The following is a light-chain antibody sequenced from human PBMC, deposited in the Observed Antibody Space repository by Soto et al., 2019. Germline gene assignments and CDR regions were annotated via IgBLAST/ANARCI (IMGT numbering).Light chain of an antibody. V-gene: IGKV3-11*01. J-gene: IGKJ2*01. CDR1: QTVSSY. CDR3: QQRSNWPRGYT. CDR2: DAS. Sequence: EIVLTQSPATLSLSPGERATLSCRASQTVSSYLAWNQQKPGQAPRLLIYDASNRATGIPARFSGSGSGTDFTLSISSLEPEDFAVYYCQQRSNWPRGYTFGQGTKLEIK.